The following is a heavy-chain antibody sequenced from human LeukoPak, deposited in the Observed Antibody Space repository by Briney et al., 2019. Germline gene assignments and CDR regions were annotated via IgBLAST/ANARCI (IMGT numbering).Heavy chain of an antibody. CDR1: GYSFTGYW. D-gene: IGHD7-27*01. J-gene: IGHJ4*02. Sequence: LGESLKISCKGSGYSFTGYWIGWVRQMPGKGLEWVGIIYPGDSDTRYSPSFQGQVTISADRSITTAYLQWSSLKASDTAMYYCARLRGQRLGMHYFDYWGQGTLVTVSS. CDR2: IYPGDSDT. CDR3: ARLRGQRLGMHYFDY. V-gene: IGHV5-51*01.